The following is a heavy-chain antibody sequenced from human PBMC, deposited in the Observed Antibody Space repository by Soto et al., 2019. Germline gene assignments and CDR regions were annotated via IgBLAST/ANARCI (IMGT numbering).Heavy chain of an antibody. J-gene: IGHJ6*02. CDR2: IYSGGST. CDR3: ASVSPHYYYYGMDV. CDR1: GFTVSSNY. V-gene: IGHV3-53*01. Sequence: GGSLRLSCAASGFTVSSNYMSWVRQAPGKGLEWVSVIYSGGSTYYADSVKGRFTISRDNSKNTLYLQMNSLRAEDTAVYYCASVSPHYYYYGMDVWGQGTTVTVS.